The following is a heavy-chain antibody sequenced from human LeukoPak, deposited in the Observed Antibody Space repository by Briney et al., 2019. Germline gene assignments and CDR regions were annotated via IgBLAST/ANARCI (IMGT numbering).Heavy chain of an antibody. V-gene: IGHV3-74*01. J-gene: IGHJ4*02. CDR2: ISTDGSNT. Sequence: PGGSLRLSCAASGFSFSTYWMHWARHAPGKGLVWVSRISTDGSNTIYADSVKGRFTISRDNAKSTLYLQMNSLRAEDTAVYCCLYGSGWYFDYWGQGTLVTVSS. D-gene: IGHD6-19*01. CDR1: GFSFSTYW. CDR3: LYGSGWYFDY.